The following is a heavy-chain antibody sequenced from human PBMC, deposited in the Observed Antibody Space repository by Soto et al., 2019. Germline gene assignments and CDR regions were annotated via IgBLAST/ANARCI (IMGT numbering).Heavy chain of an antibody. D-gene: IGHD3-22*01. V-gene: IGHV4-59*01. CDR3: TGAYYDINGYSLDP. J-gene: IGHJ5*02. CDR1: GGSISSGY. Sequence: SETLSLTCSVSGGSISSGYWTWIRQPPGKGLEWIGYIYYGGSINYNPSLKSRVIISVDTAKNQFSLRLSSVTAADTAVYYCTGAYYDINGYSLDPWGQGTSVTVSS. CDR2: IYYGGSI.